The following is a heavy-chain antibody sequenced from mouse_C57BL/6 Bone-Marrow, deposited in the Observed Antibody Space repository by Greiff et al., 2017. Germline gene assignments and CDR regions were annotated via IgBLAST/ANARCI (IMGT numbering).Heavy chain of an antibody. D-gene: IGHD2-4*01. CDR2: IDPSDSET. J-gene: IGHJ3*01. CDR3: ARGEYDYDPFAD. Sequence: QVQLQQPGAELVRPGSSVKLSCKASGYTFTSYWMHWVKQRPIQGLEWIGNIDPSDSETHYNQKFKDKATLTVDKSSTTAYMQLSSLTSEDSAVDYCARGEYDYDPFADWGKGTLVTVSA. V-gene: IGHV1-52*01. CDR1: GYTFTSYW.